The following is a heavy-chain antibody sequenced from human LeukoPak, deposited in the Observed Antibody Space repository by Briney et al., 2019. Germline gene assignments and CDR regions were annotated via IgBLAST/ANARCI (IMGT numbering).Heavy chain of an antibody. CDR1: GYTFTSYD. Sequence: ASVKVSCKASGYTFTSYDINWVRRATGQGLEWMGWMNPNSGNTGYAQKFQGRVTITRNTSISTAYMELSSLRSEDTAVYYCARVRLGSRTRWFDPWGQGTLVTVSS. D-gene: IGHD6-19*01. V-gene: IGHV1-8*03. CDR3: ARVRLGSRTRWFDP. J-gene: IGHJ5*02. CDR2: MNPNSGNT.